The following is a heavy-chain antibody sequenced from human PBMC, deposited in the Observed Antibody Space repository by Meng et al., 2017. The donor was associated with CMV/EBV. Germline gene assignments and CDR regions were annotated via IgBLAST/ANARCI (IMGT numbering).Heavy chain of an antibody. D-gene: IGHD2-2*01. CDR3: AKYALVVVPAAIPDYFDY. V-gene: IGHV3-48*04. Sequence: GESLKISCAASGFTFSTYSMNWFRQAPGKGLEWVSYISSSSTTIYYADSVKGRFTISRDNAKYSLYLQMKNLRAQDTAVYYCAKYALVVVPAAIPDYFDYWGQGTLVTVSS. CDR1: GFTFSTYS. J-gene: IGHJ4*02. CDR2: ISSSSTTI.